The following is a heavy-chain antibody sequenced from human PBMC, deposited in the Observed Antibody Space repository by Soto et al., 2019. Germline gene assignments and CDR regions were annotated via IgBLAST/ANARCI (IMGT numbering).Heavy chain of an antibody. CDR3: ARDKGYCRGGSCYPPRAFDI. Sequence: VASVKVSCKASGCTFSSYTISWVRQAPGQGLEWMGRIIPILGIANYAQKFQGRVTITADKSTSTAYMELSSLRSEDTAVYYCARDKGYCRGGSCYPPRAFDIWGKGKMVTVSS. CDR1: GCTFSSYT. J-gene: IGHJ3*02. V-gene: IGHV1-69*04. D-gene: IGHD2-15*01. CDR2: IIPILGIA.